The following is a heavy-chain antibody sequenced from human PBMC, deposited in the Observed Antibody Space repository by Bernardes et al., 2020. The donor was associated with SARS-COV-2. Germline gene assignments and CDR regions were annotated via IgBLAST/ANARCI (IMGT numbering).Heavy chain of an antibody. Sequence: SETLSLTCTVSGGSISSYYWSWIRQPPGKGLEWIGYIYYSGSTNYNPSLKSRVTISVDTSKNQFSLKLSSVTAADTAVYYCARVGDGDLRYWYFDLWGRGTLVTVSS. CDR1: GGSISSYY. V-gene: IGHV4-59*01. CDR2: IYYSGST. J-gene: IGHJ2*01. CDR3: ARVGDGDLRYWYFDL. D-gene: IGHD4-17*01.